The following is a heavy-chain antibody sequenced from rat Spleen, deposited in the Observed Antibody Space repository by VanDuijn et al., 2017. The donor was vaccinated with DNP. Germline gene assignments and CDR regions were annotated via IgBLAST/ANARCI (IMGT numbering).Heavy chain of an antibody. Sequence: EVQLVESGGGFVQPGRSLRLSCVASGFTFSDYNMAWVRQAPKKGLEWVATISYDGGSTYYGDSVNGRFTISRDSAKSTLYLQMDSLRSEDTATYYCAARAPGDYFYGGYFDYWGQGVMVTVSS. CDR1: GFTFSDYN. CDR2: ISYDGGST. J-gene: IGHJ2*01. V-gene: IGHV5-7*01. D-gene: IGHD1-6*01. CDR3: AARAPGDYFYGGYFDY.